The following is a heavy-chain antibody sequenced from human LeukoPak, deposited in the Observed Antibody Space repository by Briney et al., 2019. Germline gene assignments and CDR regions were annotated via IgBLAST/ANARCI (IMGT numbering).Heavy chain of an antibody. D-gene: IGHD5-24*01. V-gene: IGHV5-51*01. CDR3: ARQSMGDGYNAGDFGY. Sequence: GQSLKISCKGSGYSFSIYRIAWVRQMPGKGLEWMGIIHPSDSQTTYSPSFQGQVTISADKSSSTAYLQWSSLKASDTAMYYCARQSMGDGYNAGDFGYWGQGTLVSVSS. CDR2: IHPSDSQT. J-gene: IGHJ4*02. CDR1: GYSFSIYR.